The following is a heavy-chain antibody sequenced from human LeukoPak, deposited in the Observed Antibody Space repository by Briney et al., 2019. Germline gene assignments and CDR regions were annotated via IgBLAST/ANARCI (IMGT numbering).Heavy chain of an antibody. V-gene: IGHV4-4*07. CDR3: ARDLSGSLYFDF. Sequence: PSETLSLTCTVSGASISSYYYNWIRQTAGGGLEWIGRLYISGSTDYNPSLKSRVTISVDTSMSQFYLKMNSVTAADTAVYFCARDLSGSLYFDFWGPGVLVTVSS. D-gene: IGHD3-10*01. CDR1: GASISSYY. CDR2: LYISGST. J-gene: IGHJ4*02.